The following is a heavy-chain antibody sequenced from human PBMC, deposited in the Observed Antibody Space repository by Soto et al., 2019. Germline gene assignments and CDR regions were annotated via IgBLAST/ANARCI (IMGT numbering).Heavy chain of an antibody. D-gene: IGHD1-7*01. CDR2: IYRTGST. Sequence: SATQSLTCAVSGGSFTSNNWWTWVRQPPGQGLEWIGEIYRTGSTNYSPSLKSRVTISLDKSENQFSLKVTSLTAADTAVYYCASRDPGTSVDYWGQGTLVTVSS. CDR3: ASRDPGTSVDY. V-gene: IGHV4-4*02. J-gene: IGHJ4*02. CDR1: GGSFTSNNW.